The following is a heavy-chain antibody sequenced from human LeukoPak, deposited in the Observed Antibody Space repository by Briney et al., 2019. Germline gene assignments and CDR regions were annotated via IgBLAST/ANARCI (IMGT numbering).Heavy chain of an antibody. V-gene: IGHV3-30*18. D-gene: IGHD4-23*01. CDR1: GFTFSSYG. Sequence: PGGSLRLSCAASGFTFSSYGMHWDRQAPGKGLEWVAVISYDGSNKYYADSVKGRFTISRDNSKNTLYLQMNSLRAEDTAVYYCAKARDYGGKPYFDYWGQGTLVTVSS. J-gene: IGHJ4*02. CDR2: ISYDGSNK. CDR3: AKARDYGGKPYFDY.